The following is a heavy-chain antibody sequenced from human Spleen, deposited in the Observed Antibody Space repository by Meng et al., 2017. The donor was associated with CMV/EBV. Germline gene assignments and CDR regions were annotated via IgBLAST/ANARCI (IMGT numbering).Heavy chain of an antibody. D-gene: IGHD6-13*01. CDR2: INHSGST. CDR1: GGSVSSGYYY. CDR3: ARSRYFDY. J-gene: IGHJ4*02. Sequence: SLTCTVSGGSVSSGYYYWSWIRQPPGKALEWIGEINHSGSTNYNPSLKSRVTISVDTSKNQFSLKLSSVTAADTAVYYCARSRYFDYWGQGTLVTVSS. V-gene: IGHV4-61*01.